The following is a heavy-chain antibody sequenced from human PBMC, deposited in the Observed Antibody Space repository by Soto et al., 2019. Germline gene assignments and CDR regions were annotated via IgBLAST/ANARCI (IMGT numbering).Heavy chain of an antibody. CDR2: IIPIFNTP. D-gene: IGHD5-12*01. J-gene: IGHJ4*02. CDR1: GGTFSNYA. V-gene: IGHV1-69*01. Sequence: QVQLVQSGAELKKPGSSVKVSCKSSGGTFSNYAVSWVRQVPGQGLEWMGGIIPIFNTPNYAQKFQGRVTCTADESTGTAYMELSSLRSEDTAVYYCASRPRHGYNRWGQGTLVTVSS. CDR3: ASRPRHGYNR.